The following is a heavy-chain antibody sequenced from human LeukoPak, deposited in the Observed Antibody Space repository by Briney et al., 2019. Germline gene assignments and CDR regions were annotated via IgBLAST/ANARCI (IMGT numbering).Heavy chain of an antibody. Sequence: SETLSLTCAVYGGSFSGYYWSWIRQPPGKGLEWIGEINHSGSTNYNPSLKGRVTISVDTSKNQFSLKLSSVTAADTAVYYCARARFYYYYYYMDVWGKGTTVTVSS. CDR2: INHSGST. V-gene: IGHV4-34*01. CDR1: GGSFSGYY. CDR3: ARARFYYYYYYMDV. J-gene: IGHJ6*03.